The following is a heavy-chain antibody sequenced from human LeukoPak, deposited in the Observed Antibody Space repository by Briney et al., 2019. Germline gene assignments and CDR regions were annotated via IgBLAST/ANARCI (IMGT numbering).Heavy chain of an antibody. D-gene: IGHD3-3*01. Sequence: SETLSLTCAVYGEPFSGYYWRWMPQPPGKRREGIGEINHRGSTNYSPSLNSRVPISVATSKTQFSLKLSSVTAAATAMYYCARRNFGVVPVQRYFDYWGQGTLATVSS. V-gene: IGHV4-34*01. CDR2: INHRGST. CDR1: GEPFSGYY. J-gene: IGHJ4*02. CDR3: ARRNFGVVPVQRYFDY.